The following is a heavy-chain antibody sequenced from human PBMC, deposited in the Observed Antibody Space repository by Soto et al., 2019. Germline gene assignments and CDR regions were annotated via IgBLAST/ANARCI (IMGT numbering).Heavy chain of an antibody. J-gene: IGHJ5*02. V-gene: IGHV3-53*01. D-gene: IGHD2-15*01. CDR1: RFTVSSKY. CDR2: IWSAGLA. Sequence: PGGSLRLSCAAYRFTVSSKYMNCVRQAPGKGLEWVSIIWSAGLAYYADSVRGRFTISRDISKNILFLQMNNLRAEDSAIYYCARELPPDLWGQGTLVTVSS. CDR3: ARELPPDL.